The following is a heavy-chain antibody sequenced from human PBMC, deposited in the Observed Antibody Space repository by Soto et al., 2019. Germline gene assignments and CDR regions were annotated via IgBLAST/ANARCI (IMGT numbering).Heavy chain of an antibody. CDR3: TTDSGRLVRGY. V-gene: IGHV3-15*07. Sequence: EVQLVESGGGLVKPGGSLRLSCAVSGFTVSSAWMNWVRQAPGKGLEWVGHIKSKSDGGTTDYAAPVKGRFTISRDDSKNTLYLEMNSLTTEDTAVYYCTTDSGRLVRGYWGQGTLVTVSS. CDR2: IKSKSDGGTT. D-gene: IGHD3-10*01. CDR1: GFTVSSAW. J-gene: IGHJ4*02.